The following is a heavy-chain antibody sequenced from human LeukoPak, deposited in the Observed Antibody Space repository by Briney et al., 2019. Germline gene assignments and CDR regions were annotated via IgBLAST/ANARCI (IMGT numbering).Heavy chain of an antibody. CDR2: IYYSGST. V-gene: IGHV4-39*07. CDR3: ARGLYYGSGSYYRRAYNWFDP. Sequence: PSETLSLTCTVSGGSISSSSYYWGWIRQPPGKGLEWIGSIYYSGSTYYNPSLKSRVTISVDTSKNQFSLKLSSVTAADTAVYYCARGLYYGSGSYYRRAYNWFDPWGQGTLVTVSS. CDR1: GGSISSSSYY. J-gene: IGHJ5*02. D-gene: IGHD3-10*01.